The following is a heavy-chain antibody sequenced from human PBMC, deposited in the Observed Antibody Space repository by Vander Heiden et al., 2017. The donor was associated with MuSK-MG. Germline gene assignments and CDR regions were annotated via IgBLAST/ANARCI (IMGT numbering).Heavy chain of an antibody. D-gene: IGHD3-22*01. Sequence: EVQLVESGGGLVQPGGSLRLSCAASGFTFIKYWMHWVRQAPGKGLVWVSRIDSDGSSTTYADSVKSRVTISRDNAKNTLYLQMNSLRAEDTAVYYCASHPLYYDSGGYYYSGYWGQGTLVTVSS. CDR3: ASHPLYYDSGGYYYSGY. CDR2: IDSDGSST. J-gene: IGHJ4*02. CDR1: GFTFIKYW. V-gene: IGHV3-74*01.